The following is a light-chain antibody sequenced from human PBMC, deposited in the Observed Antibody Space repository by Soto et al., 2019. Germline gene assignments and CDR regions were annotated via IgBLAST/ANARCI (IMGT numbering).Light chain of an antibody. V-gene: IGKV1-12*01. CDR2: HPS. CDR3: QQGKTFPYT. Sequence: IQMTQSPPTVSASGGARINIFCRAARVMGDCLAWYQQRPGEAPKLLIYHPSTLHSGVPPRFSGTRSGTIFTLTVSALQPEDFAAYYCQQGKTFPYTFGQGTRLET. CDR1: RVMGDC. J-gene: IGKJ2*01.